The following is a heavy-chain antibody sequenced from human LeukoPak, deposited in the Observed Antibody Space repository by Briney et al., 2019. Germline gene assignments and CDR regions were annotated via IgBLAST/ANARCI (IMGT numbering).Heavy chain of an antibody. CDR1: GFTFSSYS. Sequence: PGGSLRLSCAASGFTFSSYSMSWVRQAPGKGLEWVSYISSSSSTIYYADSVKGRFTISRDNAKNSLYLQMNSLRAEDTAVYYCARGIVVVPAAIPFDYWGQGTLVTVSS. V-gene: IGHV3-48*01. D-gene: IGHD2-2*01. CDR3: ARGIVVVPAAIPFDY. J-gene: IGHJ4*02. CDR2: ISSSSSTI.